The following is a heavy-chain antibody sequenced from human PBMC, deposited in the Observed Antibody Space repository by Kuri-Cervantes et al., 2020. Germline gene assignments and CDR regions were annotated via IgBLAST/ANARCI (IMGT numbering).Heavy chain of an antibody. CDR3: ARPRIHKYEDAFDI. V-gene: IGHV1-24*01. D-gene: IGHD5-18*01. J-gene: IGHJ3*02. CDR1: GYTLTELS. CDR2: FDPEDGET. Sequence: ASVKVSCKVSGYTLTELSMHWVRQAPGKGLEWMGGFDPEDGETIYAQKFQGRVTMTADKSTSTAYMELSSLRSEDTAVYYCARPRIHKYEDAFDIWGQGTMVTVSS.